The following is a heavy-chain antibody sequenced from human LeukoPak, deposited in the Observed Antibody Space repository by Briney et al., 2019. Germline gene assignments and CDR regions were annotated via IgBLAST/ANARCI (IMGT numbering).Heavy chain of an antibody. V-gene: IGHV3-33*06. CDR1: GFTFRTYG. CDR3: AKVLGGTGYFDY. D-gene: IGHD3-16*01. CDR2: IWNDGSSK. Sequence: GRSLRLSCAASGFTFRTYGMHWVRQAPGKGREWVAAIWNDGSSKHYGDSVKGRFTISRDNSKNTVYIQMDSLRVEDTAVYYCAKVLGGTGYFDYWGQGTLVTVSS. J-gene: IGHJ4*02.